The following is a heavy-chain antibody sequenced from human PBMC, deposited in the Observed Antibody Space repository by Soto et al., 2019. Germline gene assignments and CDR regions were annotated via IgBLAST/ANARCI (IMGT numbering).Heavy chain of an antibody. J-gene: IGHJ5*02. Sequence: EVQLVQSGAEVKKPGESLKISCKGSGYSFTSYWIGWVRQMPGKGLEWMGIIYPGDSDTRYSPSFQGQVTISADKSISTAYLQWRSLKASDTAMYYCARWRFLEWLSPAHPNKNWFDPWGQGTLVTVSS. V-gene: IGHV5-51*01. CDR2: IYPGDSDT. CDR1: GYSFTSYW. CDR3: ARWRFLEWLSPAHPNKNWFDP. D-gene: IGHD3-3*01.